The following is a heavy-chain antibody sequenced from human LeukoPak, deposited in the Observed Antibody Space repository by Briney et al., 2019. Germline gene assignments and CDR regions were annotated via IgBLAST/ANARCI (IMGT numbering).Heavy chain of an antibody. CDR3: ATSEWELHSDY. J-gene: IGHJ4*02. D-gene: IGHD1-7*01. CDR2: IYSGGNT. CDR1: GFTVSSNY. Sequence: GGSLRLSCAASGFTVSSNYMSWVRQAPGKGLEWVSVIYSGGNTYYADSVKGRFTVSRDNSKNTLYLQMNSLRAEDTAVFYCATSEWELHSDYWGQGTLVTVSS. V-gene: IGHV3-53*01.